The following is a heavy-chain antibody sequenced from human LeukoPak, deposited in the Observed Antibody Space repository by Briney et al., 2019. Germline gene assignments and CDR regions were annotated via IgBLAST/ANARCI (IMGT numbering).Heavy chain of an antibody. D-gene: IGHD2-21*01. Sequence: QPGGSLRLSCVASGLIVSTSYMSWVRQAPGKGLEWVSATSSSDPGTYYADSVRGRFTISRDNSKNTLYLQLNSLRVEDAGVYYCARAPVTSCRGVYCYPFDYWGQGTLVTVSS. CDR3: ARAPVTSCRGVYCYPFDY. CDR2: TSSSDPGT. CDR1: GLIVSTSY. J-gene: IGHJ4*02. V-gene: IGHV3-53*01.